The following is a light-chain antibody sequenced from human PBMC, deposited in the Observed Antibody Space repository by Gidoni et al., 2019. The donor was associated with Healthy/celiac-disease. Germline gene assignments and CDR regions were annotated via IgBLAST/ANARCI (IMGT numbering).Light chain of an antibody. CDR1: QSISSY. J-gene: IGKJ1*01. CDR2: AAS. CDR3: QQSYSTPRT. Sequence: IQMTHSPSSLSASVGDRVTITCRASQSISSYLNWYQQKPGKAPKLLIYAASSLQSGVPSRFSGSGYGTDFTLTISSLQPEDFATYYCQQSYSTPRTFGQGTKVEIK. V-gene: IGKV1-39*01.